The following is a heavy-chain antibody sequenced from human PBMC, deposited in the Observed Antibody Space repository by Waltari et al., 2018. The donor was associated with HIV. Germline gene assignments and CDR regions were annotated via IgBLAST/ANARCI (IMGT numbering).Heavy chain of an antibody. CDR3: ASHSVYYDPRGYFGGAAHVFDI. V-gene: IGHV4-39*01. CDR2: INYGGST. Sequence: QLQLQESGPGLVKPSETLSLTCTVSGDSITSGSYYWGWIRQSPGKGLEWLGSINYGGSTYNKPSLKSRVITAEDTSQNQFPLKLTSVTAADMAVYYCASHSVYYDPRGYFGGAAHVFDIWGQGTMVTVSS. D-gene: IGHD3-3*01. J-gene: IGHJ3*02. CDR1: GDSITSGSYY.